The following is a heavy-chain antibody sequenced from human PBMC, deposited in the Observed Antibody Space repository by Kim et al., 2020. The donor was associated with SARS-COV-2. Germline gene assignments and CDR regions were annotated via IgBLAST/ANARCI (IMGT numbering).Heavy chain of an antibody. J-gene: IGHJ4*02. CDR1: GYTFTSYY. D-gene: IGHD1-26*01. CDR3: ARAKPQWELLSGYFDY. V-gene: IGHV1-46*01. CDR2: INPSGGST. Sequence: ASVKVSCKASGYTFTSYYMHWVRQAPGQGLEWMGIINPSGGSTSYAQKFQGRVTMTRDTSTSTVYMELSSLRSEDTAVYYCARAKPQWELLSGYFDYWGQGTLVTVSS.